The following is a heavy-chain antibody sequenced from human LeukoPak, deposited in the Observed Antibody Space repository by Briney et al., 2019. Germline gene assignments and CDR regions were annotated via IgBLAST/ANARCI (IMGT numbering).Heavy chain of an antibody. CDR3: AREARRYCSSTSCPISY. CDR1: GYTFTSYG. CDR2: ISAYNGNT. Sequence: ASVKVSCKASGYTFTSYGISWVRQAPGQGLEWMGWISAYNGNTNYAQKLQGRVTMTTDTSTSTAYMELRSLRSDDTAVYYCAREARRYCSSTSCPISYWGQGTLVTVSS. D-gene: IGHD2-2*01. J-gene: IGHJ4*02. V-gene: IGHV1-18*01.